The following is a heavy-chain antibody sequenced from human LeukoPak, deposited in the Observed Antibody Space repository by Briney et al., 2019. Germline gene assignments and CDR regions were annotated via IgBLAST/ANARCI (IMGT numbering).Heavy chain of an antibody. D-gene: IGHD6-19*01. CDR1: GYTFNNHY. CDR2: INPSGGST. CDR3: ARQGTYSSAIGMGY. V-gene: IGHV1-46*02. J-gene: IGHJ4*02. Sequence: ASVKVSCKASGYTFNNHYMYWVRQAPGQGLEWMGVINPSGGSTSYAQKFQGRVTMTRDTSTRTVYMEVNSLRSEDTAVYYCARQGTYSSAIGMGYWGQGTLVTVSS.